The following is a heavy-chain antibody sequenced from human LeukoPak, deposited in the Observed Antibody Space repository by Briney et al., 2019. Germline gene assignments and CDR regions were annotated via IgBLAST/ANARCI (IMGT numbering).Heavy chain of an antibody. CDR2: IYYTGST. CDR3: ARGRSSSGDWMDFDY. Sequence: PSETLSLTCTVSSGSIRDYYWSWIRQPPGKGLGWIGYIYYTGSTTSNPSLKSRVTISVDTSKNQFSLKLSSVTAADTAVYYCARGRSSSGDWMDFDYWGQGTLVTVSS. D-gene: IGHD6-13*01. CDR1: SGSIRDYY. J-gene: IGHJ4*02. V-gene: IGHV4-59*01.